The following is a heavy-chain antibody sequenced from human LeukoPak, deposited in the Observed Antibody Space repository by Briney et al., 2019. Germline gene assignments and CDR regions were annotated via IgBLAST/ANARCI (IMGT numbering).Heavy chain of an antibody. CDR1: RGTFSSYA. J-gene: IGHJ4*02. CDR2: IIPIFGTA. CDR3: ARELRYFDWLPDY. Sequence: ASVKVSCKASRGTFSSYAISWVRQAPGQGLEWMGRIIPIFGTANYAQKFQGRVTITTDESTSTAYMELSSLRSEDTAVYYCARELRYFDWLPDYWGQGTLVTVSS. V-gene: IGHV1-69*05. D-gene: IGHD3-9*01.